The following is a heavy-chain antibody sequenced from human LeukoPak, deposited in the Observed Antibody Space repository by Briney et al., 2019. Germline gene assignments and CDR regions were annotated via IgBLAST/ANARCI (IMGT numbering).Heavy chain of an antibody. CDR1: GGSIRSYY. J-gene: IGHJ3*02. CDR3: ARGRLRRKPAAFDI. CDR2: IYYSGST. V-gene: IGHV4-59*08. Sequence: SETLSLTCTVSGGSIRSYYWSWIRQPPGKGLEWIGYIYYSGSTNYNPSLKSRVTISVDTSKNQFSLKLSSVTAADTAVYYCARGRLRRKPAAFDIWGQGTMVTVSS. D-gene: IGHD4-23*01.